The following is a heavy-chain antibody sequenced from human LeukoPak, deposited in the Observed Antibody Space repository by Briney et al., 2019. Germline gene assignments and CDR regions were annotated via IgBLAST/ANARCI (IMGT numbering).Heavy chain of an antibody. D-gene: IGHD2-2*01. J-gene: IGHJ4*02. CDR2: ISSSSSYI. CDR1: GFNFSNYS. V-gene: IGHV3-21*01. Sequence: GGSLRLACSASGFNFSNYSMKWVPQAPGKVLEWVSSISSSSSYIYYADSVKGRFTIYRDNAKHSLYLQMNSLRAEDTALYYCASVNRGDCSSTSCHTHYWGQGTLVTVS. CDR3: ASVNRGDCSSTSCHTHY.